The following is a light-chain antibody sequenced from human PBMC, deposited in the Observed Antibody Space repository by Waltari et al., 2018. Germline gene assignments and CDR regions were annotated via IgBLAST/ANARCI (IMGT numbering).Light chain of an antibody. CDR1: QSISRY. V-gene: IGKV3-20*01. CDR3: QKYGTLPAT. CDR2: DAS. J-gene: IGKJ1*01. Sequence: EIMLTPSPGTLSLSPGESATLSCSASQSISRYLAWYQHKPGQAPRLLIYDASSRATGIPDRFSGSGSGTDFSLTISRLEPEDFAVYYCQKYGTLPATFGQGTKVEIK.